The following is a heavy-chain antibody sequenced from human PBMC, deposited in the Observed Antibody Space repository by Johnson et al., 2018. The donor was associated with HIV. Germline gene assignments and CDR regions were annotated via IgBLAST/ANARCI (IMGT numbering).Heavy chain of an antibody. CDR3: ARPAPAVAGDDAFDI. V-gene: IGHV3-74*02. J-gene: IGHJ3*02. CDR1: GFTFSSNW. Sequence: VKLVESGGGLVQPGGSLRLSCAASGFTFSSNWMHWVRQAPGKGLVWVSRVNGDGSATTYADSVKGRFTISSDNAKNSLYLQMNSLRAEDTAVYYCARPAPAVAGDDAFDIWGQGTMVTVSS. CDR2: VNGDGSAT. D-gene: IGHD6-19*01.